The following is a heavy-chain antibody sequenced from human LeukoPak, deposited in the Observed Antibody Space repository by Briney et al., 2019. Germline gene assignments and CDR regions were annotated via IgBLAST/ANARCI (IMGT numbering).Heavy chain of an antibody. J-gene: IGHJ4*02. CDR3: ARGSRVVADFDY. CDR2: ISVYYGNT. D-gene: IGHD6-19*01. V-gene: IGHV1-18*01. CDR1: GYTFTIYG. Sequence: ASVTVSFTTSGYTFTIYGISWGRQAPGQGLEWMGWISVYYGNTNYAQKLQGRVTMTTDPSTSTAYMELRRLRTADTAGYNCARGSRVVADFDYWGQGTPVTVSS.